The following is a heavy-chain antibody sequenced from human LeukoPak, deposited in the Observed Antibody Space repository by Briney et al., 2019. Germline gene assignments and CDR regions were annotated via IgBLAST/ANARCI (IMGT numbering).Heavy chain of an antibody. CDR3: ASYSGSSRGLFDY. D-gene: IGHD1-26*01. CDR1: GFSFSVYA. J-gene: IGHJ4*02. Sequence: GGSLRLSCVASGFSFSVYAMSWVRQAPGKGLEWVSAISGSGGSTYYADSVKGRFTISRDNSKNTLYLQMNSLRAEDTAVYYCASYSGSSRGLFDYWGQGTLVTVSS. V-gene: IGHV3-23*01. CDR2: ISGSGGST.